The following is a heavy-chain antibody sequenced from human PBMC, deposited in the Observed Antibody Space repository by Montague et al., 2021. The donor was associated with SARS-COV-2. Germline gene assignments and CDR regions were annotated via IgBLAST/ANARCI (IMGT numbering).Heavy chain of an antibody. CDR1: GFTFDDYA. Sequence: SLRLSCAASGFTFDDYAMHWVRQAPGKGLEWVSGISWNSGSIGYADSVKGRFTISRDNAKNSLYLQMNSLRAEDTAVYYCASTLVVTAIPIDYWGQGTLVTVSS. D-gene: IGHD2-21*02. J-gene: IGHJ4*02. V-gene: IGHV3-9*01. CDR3: ASTLVVTAIPIDY. CDR2: ISWNSGSI.